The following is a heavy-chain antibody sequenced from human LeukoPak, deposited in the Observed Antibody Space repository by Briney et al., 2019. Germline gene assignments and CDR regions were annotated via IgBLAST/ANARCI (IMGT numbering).Heavy chain of an antibody. CDR3: ARAMATMVRGVSGY. D-gene: IGHD3-10*01. V-gene: IGHV3-23*01. CDR2: ISATGYTT. J-gene: IGHJ4*02. CDR1: GFILSTYA. Sequence: GGSLRLSCAASGFILSTYAMSWVRQAPGKGLEWVSAISATGYTTNYADSVKGRFTISTDNSKSTVYLQMNSLRAEDTAVYYCARAMATMVRGVSGYWGQGTLVTVSS.